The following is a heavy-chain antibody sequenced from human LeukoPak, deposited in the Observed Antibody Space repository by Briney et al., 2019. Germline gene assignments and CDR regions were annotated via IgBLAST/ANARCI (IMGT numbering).Heavy chain of an antibody. V-gene: IGHV3-15*01. CDR3: ATDLGGYYSGSGTYWGSLDY. Sequence: GGSLRLSCAASGFTFSNAWMNWVRQAPGKGLEWIGRIKSKTDGGTTDYAAPVKGRFTISRDDSKNTLYLQMNSLKTEDAAVYYCATDLGGYYSGSGTYWGSLDYWGQGTVVTVSS. CDR2: IKSKTDGGTT. D-gene: IGHD3-10*01. J-gene: IGHJ4*02. CDR1: GFTFSNAW.